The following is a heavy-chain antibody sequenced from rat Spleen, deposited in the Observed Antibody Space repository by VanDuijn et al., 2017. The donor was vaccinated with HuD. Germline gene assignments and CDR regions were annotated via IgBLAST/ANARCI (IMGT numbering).Heavy chain of an antibody. D-gene: IGHD1-12*03. Sequence: QVQLKESGPGLVQPSQTLSLTCTVSGFSLTSNGVSWVRQPPGKGLEWMGGIWGDGRTDYNSVLKSRLSISRDTSKSQVFLKMNSLQTDDTAIYFCTRSWGYYYDGSPQWFAYWGQGTLVTVSS. CDR3: TRSWGYYYDGSPQWFAY. J-gene: IGHJ3*01. CDR2: IWGDGRT. CDR1: GFSLTSNG. V-gene: IGHV2-1*01.